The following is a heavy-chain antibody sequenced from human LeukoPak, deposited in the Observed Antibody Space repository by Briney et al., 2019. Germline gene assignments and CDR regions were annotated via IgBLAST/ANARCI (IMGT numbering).Heavy chain of an antibody. J-gene: IGHJ4*02. V-gene: IGHV3-66*01. CDR2: IYSGGST. Sequence: GGSLRLSCAASGFTVSSNYMSWVRQAPGKGLEWVSVIYSGGSTYYADSVKGRFIISRDNSKNTLYLQMNSLRAEDTAVYYCARDGEYSSSWYGSYYFDYWGRGTLVTVSS. CDR3: ARDGEYSSSWYGSYYFDY. D-gene: IGHD6-13*01. CDR1: GFTVSSNY.